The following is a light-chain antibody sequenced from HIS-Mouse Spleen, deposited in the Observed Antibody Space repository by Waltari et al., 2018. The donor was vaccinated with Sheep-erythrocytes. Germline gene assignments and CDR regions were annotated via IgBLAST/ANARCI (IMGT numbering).Light chain of an antibody. CDR3: CSYAGSSTPWV. CDR2: EGS. Sequence: QSALTQPASVSGSPGRSITISCTGTSSDVGSYNLVSWYQQHPGKAPKPMIYEGSKRPSGVSNRFSGSKSGNTASLTISGLQAEDEADYYCCSYAGSSTPWVFGGGTKLTVL. J-gene: IGLJ3*02. CDR1: SSDVGSYNL. V-gene: IGLV2-23*01.